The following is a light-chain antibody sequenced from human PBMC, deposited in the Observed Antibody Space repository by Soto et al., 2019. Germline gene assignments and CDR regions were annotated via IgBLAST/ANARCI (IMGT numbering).Light chain of an antibody. J-gene: IGKJ1*01. Sequence: DIQVTPSPSTLSASVEDRFTITCRASQSIGSWLAWYQQQPGQAPKLLIHKASTFESGVPSNFSGSGSGTEFTLTISSLQPEDFATYYCHQYNSYPWTFGQGTKVDIK. CDR1: QSIGSW. CDR3: HQYNSYPWT. V-gene: IGKV1-5*03. CDR2: KAS.